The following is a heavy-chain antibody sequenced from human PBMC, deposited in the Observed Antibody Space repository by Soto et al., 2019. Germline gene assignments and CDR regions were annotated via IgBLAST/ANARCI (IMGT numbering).Heavy chain of an antibody. Sequence: ASVKVSCKVSGHILTELNMHWVRQAPGKGLEWMGGFDPAKDQIIYAQKFQGRVIMTEDTSTDTAYMELSSLRSEDTAVYYCARTLYGDNVDYWGQGTLVTVSS. CDR2: FDPAKDQI. D-gene: IGHD4-17*01. V-gene: IGHV1-24*01. J-gene: IGHJ4*02. CDR3: ARTLYGDNVDY. CDR1: GHILTELN.